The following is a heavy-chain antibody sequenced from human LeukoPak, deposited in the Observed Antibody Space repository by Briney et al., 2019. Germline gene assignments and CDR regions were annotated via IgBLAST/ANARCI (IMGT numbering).Heavy chain of an antibody. D-gene: IGHD4-23*01. CDR3: AKEGDYGGNSALDY. CDR2: ISYDGSKK. V-gene: IGHV3-30*18. Sequence: PGRSLRLSCAASGFTFSSYGMHWVRQAPGKGLEWVAVISYDGSKKNYADSVKGGFTISRDNSKNALFLQMNRLRAEDTAVYYCAKEGDYGGNSALDYWGQGTLVTVSS. CDR1: GFTFSSYG. J-gene: IGHJ4*02.